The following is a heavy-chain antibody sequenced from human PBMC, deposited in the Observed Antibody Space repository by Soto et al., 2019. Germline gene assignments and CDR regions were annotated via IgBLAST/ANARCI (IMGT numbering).Heavy chain of an antibody. J-gene: IGHJ4*02. D-gene: IGHD3-16*02. Sequence: QVHLQQWGAGLLKPSETLSLTCGVYNGSFSGYYWAWIRQSPGKGLEWIGEVNHRGSINYNPSLKSRLTISADASKDQFSLKLTSVTAADTAVYYCARTGSPDYVWGSYRYTPPFDFWGQGALVTVSS. CDR3: ARTGSPDYVWGSYRYTPPFDF. CDR1: NGSFSGYY. CDR2: VNHRGSI. V-gene: IGHV4-34*01.